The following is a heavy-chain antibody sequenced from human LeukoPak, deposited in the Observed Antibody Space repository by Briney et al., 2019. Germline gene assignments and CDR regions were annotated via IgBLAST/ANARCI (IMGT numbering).Heavy chain of an antibody. CDR3: ARGVSSGYFPNWYFDL. CDR1: GYTFTSYD. V-gene: IGHV1-8*01. CDR2: MNPNSGNT. Sequence: ASVKVSCKASGYTFTSYDINWVRQATGQGLEWMGWMNPNSGNTGYAQKFQGRVTMTRNTSISTAYMELSSLRSEDTAVYYCARGVSSGYFPNWYFDLWGRGTLVTVSS. D-gene: IGHD3-22*01. J-gene: IGHJ2*01.